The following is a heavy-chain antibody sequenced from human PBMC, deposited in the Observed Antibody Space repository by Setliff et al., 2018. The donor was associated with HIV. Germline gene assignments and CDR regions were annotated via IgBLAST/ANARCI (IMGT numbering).Heavy chain of an antibody. CDR3: ARRQDSSGYKLYNGDAFDI. J-gene: IGHJ3*02. CDR1: GCSFTSFW. D-gene: IGHD3-22*01. V-gene: IGHV5-51*01. Sequence: PGESLNISCKSSGCSFTSFWSGWVRQMPGKGLEWMEIIYPGDSDTRYSPSFQGQVTISADKSISTAYLQWSSLKASDTAMYYCARRQDSSGYKLYNGDAFDIWGQGTMVTVSS. CDR2: IYPGDSDT.